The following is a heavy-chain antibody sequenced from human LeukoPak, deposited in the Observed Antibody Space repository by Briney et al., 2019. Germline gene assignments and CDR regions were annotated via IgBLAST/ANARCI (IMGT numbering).Heavy chain of an antibody. V-gene: IGHV4-34*01. CDR3: ARAGRAGGSSWPDYNWFDP. D-gene: IGHD6-13*01. J-gene: IGHJ5*02. Sequence: SETLSLTCAVYGGSFSGYYWSWIRQPPGKGLEWIGEINHSGSTNYNPSLKSRVTISVDTSKNQFSLKLSSVTAADTAVYYCARAGRAGGSSWPDYNWFDPWGQGTLVTVSS. CDR2: INHSGST. CDR1: GGSFSGYY.